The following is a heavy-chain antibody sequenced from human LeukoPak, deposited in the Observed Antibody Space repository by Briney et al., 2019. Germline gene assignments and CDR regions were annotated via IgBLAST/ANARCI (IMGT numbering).Heavy chain of an antibody. V-gene: IGHV1-2*02. CDR1: GYTFSGTGWY. CDR3: ARDGLAQMVDFDY. J-gene: IGHJ4*02. D-gene: IGHD3-10*01. CDR2: IYPNNGAT. Sequence: ASVKVSCKASGYTFSGTGWYLYWLRQAPGQGLECMGWIYPNNGATAYAQKFQGRVAMTRDTSITTAYMELSRLRPDDTAVYYCARDGLAQMVDFDYWGQGTLVTVSS.